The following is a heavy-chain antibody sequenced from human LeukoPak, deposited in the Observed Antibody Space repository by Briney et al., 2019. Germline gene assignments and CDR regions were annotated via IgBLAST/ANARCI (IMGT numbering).Heavy chain of an antibody. J-gene: IGHJ6*02. Sequence: PSETLSLTCTVSGGSISSYYWSWIRQPPGKGLEWIGYIYYSGSTNYNPSLKSRVTISVDTSKNQFSLKLSSVTAADTAVYYCAREAATGTTEYYGMDVWGQGTTVTVSS. D-gene: IGHD1-7*01. CDR3: AREAATGTTEYYGMDV. CDR2: IYYSGST. V-gene: IGHV4-59*01. CDR1: GGSISSYY.